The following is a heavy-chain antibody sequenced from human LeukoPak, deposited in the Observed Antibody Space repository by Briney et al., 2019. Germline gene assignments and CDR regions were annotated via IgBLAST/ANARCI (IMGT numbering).Heavy chain of an antibody. J-gene: IGHJ4*02. Sequence: SQTLSLTCSVSGDSITSGSYFWSWVRQPAGKGLEWIGRIQASGRTSYNPSLKSRVTIPMDTSKNQFSLKLSFVTAADAALYYCARGLSSAWEVQGYWGQGTLVTVSS. D-gene: IGHD6-6*01. V-gene: IGHV4-61*02. CDR3: ARGLSSAWEVQGY. CDR1: GDSITSGSYF. CDR2: IQASGRT.